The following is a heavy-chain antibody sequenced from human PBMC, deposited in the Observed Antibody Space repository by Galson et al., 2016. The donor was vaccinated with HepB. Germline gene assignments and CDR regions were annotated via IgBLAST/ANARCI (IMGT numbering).Heavy chain of an antibody. CDR1: GFTFGRYG. J-gene: IGHJ4*02. V-gene: IGHV3-30*03. Sequence: SLRLSCAASGFTFGRYGMHWVRQAPGKGLEWVAVMSYDGGHEYYEDSVRGRLTVSRDNSKNMLYLQMNRLRAEDTAVYYCARGHNGHADGLDYWGQGALVTVSS. CDR3: ARGHNGHADGLDY. D-gene: IGHD2-8*01. CDR2: MSYDGGHE.